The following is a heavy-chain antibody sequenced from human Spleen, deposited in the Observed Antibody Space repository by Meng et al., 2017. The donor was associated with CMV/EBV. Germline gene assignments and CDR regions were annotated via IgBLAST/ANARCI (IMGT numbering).Heavy chain of an antibody. V-gene: IGHV3-23*01. CDR1: GFTFSSYG. Sequence: GGSLRLSCAASGFTFSSYGMSWVRQAPGRGLEWVSAINNYGGSTSYADSVKGRFTISRDNSKNSLYLQMNSLRAEDTAVYYCARDLGSSSYYYYGMDVWGQGTTVTVSS. D-gene: IGHD6-6*01. J-gene: IGHJ6*02. CDR2: INNYGGST. CDR3: ARDLGSSSYYYYGMDV.